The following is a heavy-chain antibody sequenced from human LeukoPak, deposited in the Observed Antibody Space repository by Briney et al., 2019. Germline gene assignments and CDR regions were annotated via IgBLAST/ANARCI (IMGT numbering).Heavy chain of an antibody. V-gene: IGHV1-2*02. D-gene: IGHD6-13*01. CDR1: GYTFTGYY. Sequence: GASVKVSCKASGYTFTGYYMHWVRQAPGQGLEWMGWINPNSGGTNYAQKFQGRVTMTRDTSISTAYTELSRLRSDDTAVYYCARDRDLRQQLVQKRTSLSYSGQGTLVTVSA. CDR3: ARDRDLRQQLVQKRTSLSY. J-gene: IGHJ4*02. CDR2: INPNSGGT.